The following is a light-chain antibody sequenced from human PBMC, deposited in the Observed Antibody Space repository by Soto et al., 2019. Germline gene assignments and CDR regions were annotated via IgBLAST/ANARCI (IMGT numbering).Light chain of an antibody. CDR1: QSVSNNY. CDR2: GAS. CDR3: QQHSNWPLT. V-gene: IGKV3D-20*02. Sequence: EIVMTQSPATLSVSPGERATLSCRASQSVSNNYLAWHQQKPGQAPRLLIYGASSRATGIPDRFSGSGSGTDFTLTISSLEPEDFAVYYCQQHSNWPLTFGGGTKVDI. J-gene: IGKJ4*01.